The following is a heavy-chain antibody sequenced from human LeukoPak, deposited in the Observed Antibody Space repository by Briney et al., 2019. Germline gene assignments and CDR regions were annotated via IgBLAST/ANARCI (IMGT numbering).Heavy chain of an antibody. CDR1: GFTFSSYE. D-gene: IGHD3-3*01. V-gene: IGHV3-48*03. CDR2: ISSSGSTI. J-gene: IGHJ4*02. CDR3: ESSGVDYFDY. Sequence: GGSLRLSCAASGFTFSSYEMNWVRQAPGKGLEWVSYISSSGSTIYYADSVKGRFTISRDNAKNSLYLQMNSLRAEDTAVYYCESSGVDYFDYWGQGTLVTVSS.